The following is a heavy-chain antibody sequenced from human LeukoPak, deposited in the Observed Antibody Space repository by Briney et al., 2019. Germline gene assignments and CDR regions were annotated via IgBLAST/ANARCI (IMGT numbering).Heavy chain of an antibody. J-gene: IGHJ4*02. CDR1: GFTFSSYS. CDR2: ISSSTSYI. CDR3: ARAGGSTVSHSDY. Sequence: GGSLRLSCAASGFTFSSYSMNWIRQAPGKGLEWVSSISSSTSYIYYADSVKGRFTISKDNAKNPLYPQMNSLRAEDTAVYYCARAGGSTVSHSDYWGQGTLVTVSS. D-gene: IGHD4-17*01. V-gene: IGHV3-21*01.